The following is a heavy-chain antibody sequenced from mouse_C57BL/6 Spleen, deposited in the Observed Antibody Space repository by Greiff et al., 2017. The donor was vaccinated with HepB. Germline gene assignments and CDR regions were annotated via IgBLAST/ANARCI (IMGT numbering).Heavy chain of an antibody. CDR2: ISDGGSYT. D-gene: IGHD2-1*01. J-gene: IGHJ2*01. Sequence: EVKVEESGGGLVKPGGSLKLSCAASGFTFSSYAMSWVRQTPEKRLEWVATISDGGSYTYYPDNVKGRFTISRDNAKNNLYLQMSHLKSEDTAMYYCARDDYGNYYFDYWGQGTTLTVSS. V-gene: IGHV5-4*01. CDR1: GFTFSSYA. CDR3: ARDDYGNYYFDY.